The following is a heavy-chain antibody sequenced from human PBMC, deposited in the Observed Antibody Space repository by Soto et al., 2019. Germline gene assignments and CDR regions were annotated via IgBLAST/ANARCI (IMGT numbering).Heavy chain of an antibody. V-gene: IGHV4-59*01. J-gene: IGHJ5*01. Sequence: SETLSLTSTVSGGSFSSYYWIWIRQPPGKGLEWIGYIYYSGSTNYNPSLKSRVTMSVDTSKNQFSLKLSSVTAADTAVYYCARALGYSSSRYPMSWFDPWGQGTLVTVSS. D-gene: IGHD6-13*01. CDR1: GGSFSSYY. CDR3: ARALGYSSSRYPMSWFDP. CDR2: IYYSGST.